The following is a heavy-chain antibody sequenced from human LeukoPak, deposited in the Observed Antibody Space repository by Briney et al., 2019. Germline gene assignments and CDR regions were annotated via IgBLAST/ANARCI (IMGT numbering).Heavy chain of an antibody. V-gene: IGHV4-59*01. D-gene: IGHD3-16*01. CDR3: ARDSIPNMIIGGFDP. Sequence: PSETLSLTCTVSVGSISSYYWSWIRQPPGKGLEWIGYIYYSGSTNYNPSLKSRVTISVDTSKNQFSLKLSSVTAADTAVYYCARDSIPNMIIGGFDPWGQGTLVTVSS. J-gene: IGHJ5*02. CDR2: IYYSGST. CDR1: VGSISSYY.